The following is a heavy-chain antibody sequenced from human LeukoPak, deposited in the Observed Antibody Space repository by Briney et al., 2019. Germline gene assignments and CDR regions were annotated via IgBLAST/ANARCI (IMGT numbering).Heavy chain of an antibody. CDR3: ARENYYDGSGSPSASAPVDH. Sequence: GGSLRLSCSASGFTFTNYPMHWVRQAPGKGLEFVSSISSNGISTYYADSVKGRFTISRDNSKNTLYLQMSSLRSDDTAVYYCARENYYDGSGSPSASAPVDHWGQGTLVTVSS. V-gene: IGHV3-64D*06. CDR1: GFTFTNYP. CDR2: ISSNGIST. D-gene: IGHD3-22*01. J-gene: IGHJ4*02.